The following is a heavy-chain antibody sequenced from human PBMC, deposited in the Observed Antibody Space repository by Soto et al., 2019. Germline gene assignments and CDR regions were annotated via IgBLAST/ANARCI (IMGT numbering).Heavy chain of an antibody. J-gene: IGHJ6*02. CDR1: GGTFSSYA. V-gene: IGHV1-69*01. Sequence: QVRLVQSGAEVKKPGSSVKVSCKASGGTFSSYAISWVRQAPGQGLEWMGGIIPIFGTAHYAQKFQGRVTITSVESTSTAYMELSSLRSEDTAVYYCARGYQLLYYSFGMDVWGQGTTVNVSS. CDR2: IIPIFGTA. D-gene: IGHD2-2*01. CDR3: ARGYQLLYYSFGMDV.